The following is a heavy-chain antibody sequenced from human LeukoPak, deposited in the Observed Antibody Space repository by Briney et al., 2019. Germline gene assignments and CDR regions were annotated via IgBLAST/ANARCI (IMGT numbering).Heavy chain of an antibody. J-gene: IGHJ6*04. V-gene: IGHV1-18*04. Sequence: ASVKVSCKASGYTFTSYGISWVRHAPGQGLEWMGWISAYNGNTNYAQKLQGRVTMTTDTSTSTAYMELRSLRSDDTAVYYCARGGGTGRDYYYYGMDVWGKGTTVTVSS. CDR2: ISAYNGNT. D-gene: IGHD3/OR15-3a*01. CDR3: ARGGGTGRDYYYYGMDV. CDR1: GYTFTSYG.